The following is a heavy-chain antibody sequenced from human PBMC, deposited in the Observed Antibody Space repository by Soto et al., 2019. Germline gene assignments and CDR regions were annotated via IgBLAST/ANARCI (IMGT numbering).Heavy chain of an antibody. CDR2: ISVDGRDT. V-gene: IGHV3-74*03. CDR3: VRAPEQRPIDF. CDR1: GFRLSDYW. J-gene: IGHJ4*01. D-gene: IGHD6-19*01. Sequence: PGGSLRLSCAASGFRLSDYWMHWVRQVPGKGLLWVSRISVDGRDTTYADSVKGRFTISRDNAKYTLYLQMDSLRAEDTAVYYCVRAPEQRPIDFWGPGSLVTVSS.